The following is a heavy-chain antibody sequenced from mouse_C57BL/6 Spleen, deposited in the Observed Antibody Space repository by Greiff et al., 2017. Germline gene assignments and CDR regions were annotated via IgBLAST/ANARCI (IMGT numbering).Heavy chain of an antibody. CDR1: GYAFSSYW. CDR2: IYPGAGDT. D-gene: IGHD4-1*02. V-gene: IGHV1-80*01. Sequence: QVQLQQSGAELVKPGASVKISCKASGYAFSSYWMNWVKQRPGKGLEWIGQIYPGAGDTNYNGKFKGKATLTADKSSSTAYMQLSSLTSEDSAVYFCARPTGTEYYAMDDWGQGTSVTVSS. J-gene: IGHJ4*01. CDR3: ARPTGTEYYAMDD.